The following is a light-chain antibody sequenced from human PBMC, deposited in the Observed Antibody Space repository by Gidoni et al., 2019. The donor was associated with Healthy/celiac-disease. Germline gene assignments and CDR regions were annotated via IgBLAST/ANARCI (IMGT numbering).Light chain of an antibody. CDR3: CSYAGSSTWL. CDR2: EGS. V-gene: IGLV2-23*01. J-gene: IGLJ3*02. Sequence: PLTQPASVSGSPGQSITISCTGTSSDVGSYNLVSWYQQHPGKAPKLMIYEGSKRPSGVSNRFSGSKSGNTASLTISGLQAEDAADYYCCSYAGSSTWLFGGGTKLTVL. CDR1: SSDVGSYNL.